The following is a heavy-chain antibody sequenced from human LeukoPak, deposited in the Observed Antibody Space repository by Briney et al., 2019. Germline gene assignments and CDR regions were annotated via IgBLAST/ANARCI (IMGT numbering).Heavy chain of an antibody. CDR2: ISSSSSTV. Sequence: GGSLRLSCAASGFTFSSYSMNWVRQAPGKGLEWVSYISSSSSTVYCADSVKGRFTISRDNAKNSLYLQMNSLRAEDTAVYYCARDSGSGYWGQGTLVTVSP. CDR3: ARDSGSGY. CDR1: GFTFSSYS. D-gene: IGHD1-14*01. V-gene: IGHV3-48*04. J-gene: IGHJ4*02.